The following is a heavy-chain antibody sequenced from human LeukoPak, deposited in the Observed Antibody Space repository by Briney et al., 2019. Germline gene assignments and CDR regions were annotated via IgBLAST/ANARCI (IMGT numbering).Heavy chain of an antibody. CDR1: GFTFNTYN. D-gene: IGHD6-19*01. Sequence: PGGSLRLSCAGSGFTFNTYNMNWVRQAPGQGLEWVSYISSSGSTIYYADSVKGRFTISRDNAKNSLYLQMNSLKTEDTAVYYCTRQHSSGWGSDYWGQGTLVTVSS. J-gene: IGHJ4*02. V-gene: IGHV3-48*04. CDR2: ISSSGSTI. CDR3: TRQHSSGWGSDY.